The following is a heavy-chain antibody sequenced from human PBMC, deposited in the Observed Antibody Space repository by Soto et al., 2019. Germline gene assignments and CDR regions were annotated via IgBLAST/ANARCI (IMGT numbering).Heavy chain of an antibody. J-gene: IGHJ4*02. CDR3: ATQLEVYYDSSGYYFANDY. CDR1: GGSISSGDYY. Sequence: QVQLQESGPGLVKPSQTLSLTCTVSGGSISSGDYYWSWIRQPPGKGLEWIGYIYYSGSTYYNPSLKSRVTISVDTSKNQFSLKLSSVTAADTAVYYCATQLEVYYDSSGYYFANDYWGQGTLVTVSS. V-gene: IGHV4-30-4*01. CDR2: IYYSGST. D-gene: IGHD3-22*01.